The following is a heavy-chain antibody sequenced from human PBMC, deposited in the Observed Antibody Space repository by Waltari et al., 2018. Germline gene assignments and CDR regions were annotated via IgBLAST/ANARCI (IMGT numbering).Heavy chain of an antibody. CDR3: VRDASWNIDY. V-gene: IGHV3-74*01. J-gene: IGHJ4*02. D-gene: IGHD1-1*01. CDR2: IKGDGSFT. Sequence: VQLVESGGGLVQPGGYLSLSCPATGFIFSSYWMHWVRQVPGKGLVWISRIKGDGSFTDYADSVRGRFTISRDNAKTTLYLQMNSLGAEDTAVYFCVRDASWNIDYWGQGTLVTVSS. CDR1: GFIFSSYW.